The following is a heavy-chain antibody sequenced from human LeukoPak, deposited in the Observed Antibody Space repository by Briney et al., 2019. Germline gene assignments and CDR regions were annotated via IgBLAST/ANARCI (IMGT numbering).Heavy chain of an antibody. D-gene: IGHD3-22*01. CDR2: IKQGGSEK. CDR1: GFTFSSYW. J-gene: IGHJ4*02. CDR3: ARDVVGYYYDSSGYSSF. Sequence: PGGSLRLSCAASGFTFSSYWMSWVRQAPGKGLEWVANIKQGGSEKYYVDSVKGRFTISRDNAKNSLYLQMNSLRAEDTAVYYCARDVVGYYYDSSGYSSFWGQGTLVTVSS. V-gene: IGHV3-7*01.